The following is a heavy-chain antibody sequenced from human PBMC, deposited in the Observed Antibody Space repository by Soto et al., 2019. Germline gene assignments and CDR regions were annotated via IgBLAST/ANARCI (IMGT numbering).Heavy chain of an antibody. Sequence: ASVKVSCRASGGTFSSYAISWVRQAPGQGLEWMGGIIPIFGTANYAQKFQGRVTITADESTSTAYMELSSLRSEDTAVYYCARRRTDDAFDIWGQGTMVTVSS. CDR2: IIPIFGTA. CDR1: GGTFSSYA. CDR3: ARRRTDDAFDI. V-gene: IGHV1-69*13. J-gene: IGHJ3*02.